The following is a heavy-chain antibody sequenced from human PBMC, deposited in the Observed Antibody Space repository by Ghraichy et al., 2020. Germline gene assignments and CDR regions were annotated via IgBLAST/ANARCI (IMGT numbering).Heavy chain of an antibody. V-gene: IGHV1-69*13. CDR3: ARGGRGNWNLYGMDV. CDR1: GGTFSSYA. CDR2: IIPIFGTA. Sequence: SVKVSCKASGGTFSSYAISWVRQAPGQGLEWMGGIIPIFGTANYAQKFQGRVTITADESTSTAYMELSSLRSEDTAVYYCARGGRGNWNLYGMDVWGQGTTVTVSS. J-gene: IGHJ6*02. D-gene: IGHD1-20*01.